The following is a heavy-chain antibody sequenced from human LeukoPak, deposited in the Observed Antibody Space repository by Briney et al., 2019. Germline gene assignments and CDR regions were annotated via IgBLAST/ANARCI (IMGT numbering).Heavy chain of an antibody. CDR3: ARAGYYYDSRVGIAFDI. CDR2: INHSGST. Sequence: SETLSLTCAVYGGSFSGYYWSWIRQPPGMGLEWIGEINHSGSTNYNPSLKSRVTISVDRSKNQFSLKLSSVTAADTAVYYCARAGYYYDSRVGIAFDIWGQGTMVTVSS. V-gene: IGHV4-34*01. CDR1: GGSFSGYY. J-gene: IGHJ3*02. D-gene: IGHD3-22*01.